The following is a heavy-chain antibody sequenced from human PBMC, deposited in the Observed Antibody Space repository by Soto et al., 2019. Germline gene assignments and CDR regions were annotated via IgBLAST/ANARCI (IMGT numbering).Heavy chain of an antibody. J-gene: IGHJ4*02. D-gene: IGHD2-21*02. CDR1: GGSFSGYY. V-gene: IGHV4-34*01. CDR2: INHSGST. Sequence: SETLSLTCAVYGGSFSGYYWSWIRQPPGKGLEWIGEINHSGSTNYNPSLKSRVTISVDTSKNQFSLKLSSVTAADTAVYYCARGSICGGDRRYFDYWGQGTLVTVSS. CDR3: ARGSICGGDRRYFDY.